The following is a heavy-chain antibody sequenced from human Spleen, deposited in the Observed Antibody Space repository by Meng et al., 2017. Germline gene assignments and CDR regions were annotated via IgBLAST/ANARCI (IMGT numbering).Heavy chain of an antibody. D-gene: IGHD3-10*01. CDR3: ARVSLYGSGSYYSLDY. V-gene: IGHV1-69*13. CDR2: IIPIFGTA. CDR1: GYAFSGHY. Sequence: SVKVSCKASGYAFSGHYLHWVRQAPGQGLEWMGGIIPIFGTANYAQKFQGRVTITADEPTSTAYMELGSLRSEDTAVYYCARVSLYGSGSYYSLDYWGQGTLVTVSS. J-gene: IGHJ4*02.